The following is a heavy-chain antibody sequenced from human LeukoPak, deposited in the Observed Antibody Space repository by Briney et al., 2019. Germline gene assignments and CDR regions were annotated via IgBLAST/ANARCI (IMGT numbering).Heavy chain of an antibody. CDR3: ARGTARSWFGELPNYYYYYGMDV. J-gene: IGHJ6*02. CDR2: INHIGIT. D-gene: IGHD3-10*01. Sequence: SETLSLTCAVYGGSFSGYYWGRIRQPPRKGLEWIGEINHIGITNYNQSLKGLVTISVDTSKSQVYLPLRYVTAADTGVYYCARGTARSWFGELPNYYYYYGMDVSGQGNTGTVSS. CDR1: GGSFSGYY. V-gene: IGHV4-34*01.